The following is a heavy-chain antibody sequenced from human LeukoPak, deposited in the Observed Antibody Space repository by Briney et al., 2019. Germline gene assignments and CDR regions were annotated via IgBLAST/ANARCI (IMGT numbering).Heavy chain of an antibody. CDR2: IGTAGDT. Sequence: GGSLRLSCAASGFTFSSYDMHWVRQATGKGLEWVSAIGTAGDTYYPGSVKGRFTISRDNSKNTLYLQMNSLRAEDTAVYYCAKDFSRDFDYWGQGTLVTVSS. D-gene: IGHD2/OR15-2a*01. V-gene: IGHV3-13*01. J-gene: IGHJ4*02. CDR3: AKDFSRDFDY. CDR1: GFTFSSYD.